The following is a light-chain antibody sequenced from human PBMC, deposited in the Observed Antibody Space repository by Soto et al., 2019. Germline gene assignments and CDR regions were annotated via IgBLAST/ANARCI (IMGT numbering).Light chain of an antibody. CDR1: QSVSNN. V-gene: IGKV3-15*01. J-gene: IGKJ1*01. CDR2: DAS. Sequence: ILMTQSPATLSVSPGERATLSCRASQSVSNNLAWYQQKPGQAPRLLIYDASTRATGIPARFSGSGSGTEITLTISGLQSEDFAVYSCQQYNNWPPWTFGQGTKVEFK. CDR3: QQYNNWPPWT.